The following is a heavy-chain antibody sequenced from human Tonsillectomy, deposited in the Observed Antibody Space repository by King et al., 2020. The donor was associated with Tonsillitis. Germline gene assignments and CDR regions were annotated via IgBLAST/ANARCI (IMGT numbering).Heavy chain of an antibody. J-gene: IGHJ4*02. D-gene: IGHD4-23*01. V-gene: IGHV3-33*05. CDR1: GFTFSSYG. Sequence: VQLVESGGGVVQPGRSLRLSCAASGFTFSSYGMHWVRQAPGKGLEWVAVISYDGRTRYYADSVMGLFTISRDNSKNTLYLQMNFLRDEDTAVYYCARDPAYGCNSCFDYWGQGTLVTVSS. CDR3: ARDPAYGCNSCFDY. CDR2: ISYDGRTR.